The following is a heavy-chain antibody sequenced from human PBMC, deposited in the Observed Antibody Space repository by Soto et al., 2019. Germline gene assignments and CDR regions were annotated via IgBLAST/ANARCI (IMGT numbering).Heavy chain of an antibody. CDR3: AGDSSGYSYDAFDI. CDR2: INSDGTGT. CDR1: RFTCSTYR. Sequence: XGALWLSCSAARFTCSTYRMHWVRQAPGKGLVWASRINSDGTGTSYADSVKGRITISRDNAKNTLYLQMNSLRSEDTAVYYCAGDSSGYSYDAFDIWGQGTIVTVSS. J-gene: IGHJ3*02. D-gene: IGHD3-22*01. V-gene: IGHV3-74*01.